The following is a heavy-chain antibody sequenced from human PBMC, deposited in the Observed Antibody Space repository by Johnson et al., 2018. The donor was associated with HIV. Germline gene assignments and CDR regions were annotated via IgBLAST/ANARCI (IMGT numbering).Heavy chain of an antibody. J-gene: IGHJ3*02. Sequence: VQLVESGGGLVQPGRSLRLSCAASGFTFDDYAMHWVRQAPGKGLEWVSGISWNSGSIGYADSVKGRFIISRDNAKNSLYLQMNSLTPEDTAVYYCASTIDIVPTGRSYDAFDIWGQGTMVTVSS. V-gene: IGHV3-9*01. D-gene: IGHD5-12*01. CDR2: ISWNSGSI. CDR1: GFTFDDYA. CDR3: ASTIDIVPTGRSYDAFDI.